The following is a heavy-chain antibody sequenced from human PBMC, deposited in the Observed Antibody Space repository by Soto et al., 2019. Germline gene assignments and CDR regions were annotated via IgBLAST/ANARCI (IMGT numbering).Heavy chain of an antibody. CDR1: GGTFYTYA. D-gene: IGHD1-1*01. CDR2: ITPMIGTT. V-gene: IGHV1-69*01. Sequence: QVHLVQSGAEVKRPGSSVRVSCRTSGGTFYTYAFTWVRQAPGQGLEWMGGITPMIGTTKYAQKFHGRVTFSADESASTAYLELSNLTSDDTAVYYCARDVSVTTSVFGVWGQGTLITVSS. J-gene: IGHJ4*02. CDR3: ARDVSVTTSVFGV.